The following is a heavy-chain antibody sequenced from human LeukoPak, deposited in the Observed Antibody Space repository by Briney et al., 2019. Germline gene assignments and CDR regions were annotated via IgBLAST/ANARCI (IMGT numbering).Heavy chain of an antibody. D-gene: IGHD2-15*01. V-gene: IGHV3-49*04. Sequence: PGGSLRLPCTASGFTFGDYAMSWVRQAPGKGLEWVGFIRSKAYGGTTEYAASVKGRFTISRDDSKSIAYLQMNSLKTEDTAVYYCTRTRCSGGSCYFDYWGQGTLVTVSS. J-gene: IGHJ4*02. CDR1: GFTFGDYA. CDR2: IRSKAYGGTT. CDR3: TRTRCSGGSCYFDY.